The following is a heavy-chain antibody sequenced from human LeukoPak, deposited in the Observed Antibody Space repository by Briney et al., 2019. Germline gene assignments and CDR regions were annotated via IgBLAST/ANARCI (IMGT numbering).Heavy chain of an antibody. V-gene: IGHV4-34*01. J-gene: IGHJ5*02. Sequence: SETLSLTCAVYSGSFSGYYWSWIRQPPGKGLECIGEINHSGSTNYNPSLKSRVTISVDTSKNQFSLKLSSVTAADTAVYCCARGATVAGGWLDPWGQGTLVTVSS. CDR2: INHSGST. CDR1: SGSFSGYY. D-gene: IGHD4-23*01. CDR3: ARGATVAGGWLDP.